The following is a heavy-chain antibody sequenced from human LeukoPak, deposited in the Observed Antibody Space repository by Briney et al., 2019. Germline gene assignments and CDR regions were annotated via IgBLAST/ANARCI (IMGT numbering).Heavy chain of an antibody. J-gene: IGHJ6*02. CDR2: ISYDGSNK. D-gene: IGHD3-3*01. Sequence: TGGSLRLSCAASGFTFSSYAMHWVRQAPGKGLEWVAVISYDGSNKYYADSVKGRFTISRDNSKNTLYLQMNSLRAEDTAVYYCAKDLWWSNYDFWSGYGMDVWGQGTTVTVSS. CDR3: AKDLWWSNYDFWSGYGMDV. V-gene: IGHV3-30-3*01. CDR1: GFTFSSYA.